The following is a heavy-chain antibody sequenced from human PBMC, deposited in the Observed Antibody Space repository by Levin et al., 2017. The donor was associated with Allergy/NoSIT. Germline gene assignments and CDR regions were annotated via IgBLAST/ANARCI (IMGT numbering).Heavy chain of an antibody. Sequence: SETLSLTCTVSGGSISSGGYYWSWIRQHPGKGLEWIGYIYYSGSTYYNPSLKSRVTISVDTSKNQFSLKLSSVTAADTAVYYCARHFGELSGYFDYWGQGTLVTVSS. D-gene: IGHD3-10*01. CDR1: GGSISSGGYY. J-gene: IGHJ4*02. CDR2: IYYSGST. CDR3: ARHFGELSGYFDY. V-gene: IGHV4-31*03.